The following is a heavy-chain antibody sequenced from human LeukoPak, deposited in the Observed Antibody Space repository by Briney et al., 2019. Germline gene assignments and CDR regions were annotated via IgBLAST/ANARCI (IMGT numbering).Heavy chain of an antibody. J-gene: IGHJ5*02. CDR1: GGSVSHSNYY. CDR3: AKGPGKIRYFDWLLPYNWFDP. D-gene: IGHD3-9*01. Sequence: SETLSLTCTVSGGSVSHSNYYWDWIRQPPGKGLEWIGDIYYSGSTYYNPSLKSRVTISLDTSKNQFSLKLSSVTAADTAVYYCAKGPGKIRYFDWLLPYNWFDPWGQGTLVTVSS. CDR2: IYYSGST. V-gene: IGHV4-39*07.